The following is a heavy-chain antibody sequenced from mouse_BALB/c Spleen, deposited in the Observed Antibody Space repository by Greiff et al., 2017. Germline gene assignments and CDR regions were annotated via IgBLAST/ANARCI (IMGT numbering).Heavy chain of an antibody. J-gene: IGHJ2*01. CDR1: GYAFSSSW. D-gene: IGHD1-1*01. CDR3: ARDYGGPSGGYFDY. CDR2: IYPGDGDT. Sequence: QVQLQQSGPELVKPGASVKISCKASGYAFSSSWMNWVKQRPGQGLEWIGRIYPGDGDTNYNGKFKGKATLTADKSSSTAYMQLSSLTSVDSAVYFCARDYGGPSGGYFDYWGQGTTLTVSS. V-gene: IGHV1-82*01.